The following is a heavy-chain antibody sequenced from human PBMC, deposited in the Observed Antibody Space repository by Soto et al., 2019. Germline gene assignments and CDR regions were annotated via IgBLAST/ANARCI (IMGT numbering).Heavy chain of an antibody. Sequence: GASAKVSCKAPCYTFTSYGISLVRHSPGQWLECIVWISAYNGNTNYAQKLQGRVTMTTDTSTSTAYMELRSLRSDDTAVYYCARVVDYYYDSSGYFEYWGQGTLVTVSS. D-gene: IGHD3-22*01. V-gene: IGHV1-18*01. CDR3: ARVVDYYYDSSGYFEY. J-gene: IGHJ4*02. CDR2: ISAYNGNT. CDR1: CYTFTSYG.